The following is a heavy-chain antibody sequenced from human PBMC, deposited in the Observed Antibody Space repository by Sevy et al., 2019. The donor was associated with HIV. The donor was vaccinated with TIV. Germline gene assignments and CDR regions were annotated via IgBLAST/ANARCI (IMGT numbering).Heavy chain of an antibody. J-gene: IGHJ4*02. CDR2: INQDGSEM. CDR3: ARGGRSGIYYFDY. D-gene: IGHD3-10*01. CDR1: GFSFTDFW. V-gene: IGHV3-7*03. Sequence: GGSLRLSCKASGFSFTDFWMQWVRQVPGKGPEWVANINQDGSEMYYVDSVKGRFTISRDNAKNSLYLQMNSLRAEDTALYYCARGGRSGIYYFDYWGQGTLVTVSS.